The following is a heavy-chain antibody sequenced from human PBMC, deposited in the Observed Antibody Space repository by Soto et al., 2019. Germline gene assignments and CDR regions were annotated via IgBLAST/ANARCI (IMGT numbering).Heavy chain of an antibody. J-gene: IGHJ6*02. CDR3: AKDHGDSSGWFKRFYYYYGMDV. CDR2: ISYDGSNK. Sequence: GGSLRLSCAASGFTFSSYGMHWVRQAPGKGLEWVAVISYDGSNKYYADSVKGRFTISRDNSKNTLYLQMNSLRAEDTAVYYCAKDHGDSSGWFKRFYYYYGMDVWGQGTTVTVSS. D-gene: IGHD6-19*01. V-gene: IGHV3-30*18. CDR1: GFTFSSYG.